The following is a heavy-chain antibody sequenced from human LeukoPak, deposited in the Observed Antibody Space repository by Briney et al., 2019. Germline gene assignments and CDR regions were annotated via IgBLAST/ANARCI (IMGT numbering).Heavy chain of an antibody. CDR2: IKQDGSEK. Sequence: GGSLRLSCAASGFTFSSYWMSWVRQAPGKGLEWVANIKQDGSEKYYVDSVKGRFTISRDNAKNSLYLQMNSLRAEDTAVYYCARRLRPYSSSWYDYWGQGTLVTVSS. D-gene: IGHD6-13*01. V-gene: IGHV3-7*01. J-gene: IGHJ4*02. CDR3: ARRLRPYSSSWYDY. CDR1: GFTFSSYW.